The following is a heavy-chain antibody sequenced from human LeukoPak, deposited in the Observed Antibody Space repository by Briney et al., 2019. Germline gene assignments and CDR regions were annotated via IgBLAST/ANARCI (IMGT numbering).Heavy chain of an antibody. J-gene: IGHJ6*03. Sequence: GGSLRLSCAASGFTFSDYNMRWIRQAPGKGLEWVSSISRSGSTKYYADSVKGRFTISRDNAKNSLFLQVNSLRAEDTAVYYCARVLRYCSGGNCYSGGLGYMDVWGKGTTVTISS. CDR1: GFTFSDYN. V-gene: IGHV3-11*01. D-gene: IGHD2-15*01. CDR3: ARVLRYCSGGNCYSGGLGYMDV. CDR2: ISRSGSTK.